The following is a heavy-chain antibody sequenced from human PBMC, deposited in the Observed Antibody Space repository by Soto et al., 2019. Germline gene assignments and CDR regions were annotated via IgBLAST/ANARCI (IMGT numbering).Heavy chain of an antibody. Sequence: GESLKISCKGSGYSFTTYWISWVRQMPGKGLEWMGTTYPSDSYTNYSPSFQGHVTISADKSISTAYLQWSSLKASDTAMYYCARHYYGSGNDYWGQGTLVTVSS. V-gene: IGHV5-10-1*01. D-gene: IGHD3-10*01. J-gene: IGHJ4*02. CDR3: ARHYYGSGNDY. CDR2: TYPSDSYT. CDR1: GYSFTTYW.